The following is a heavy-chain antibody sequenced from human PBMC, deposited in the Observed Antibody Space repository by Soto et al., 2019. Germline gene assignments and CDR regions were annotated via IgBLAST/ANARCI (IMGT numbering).Heavy chain of an antibody. Sequence: ASVKVSCKASGYTFTGYYMHWVRQAPGQGLEWMGWINPNSGGTNYAQKFQGRVTMTRDTSISTAYMELSRLRSDDTAVYYCARDEKGWDCSGGSCYSYYYYGMDVWGQGTTVTVSS. CDR1: GYTFTGYY. V-gene: IGHV1-2*02. J-gene: IGHJ6*02. CDR2: INPNSGGT. D-gene: IGHD2-15*01. CDR3: ARDEKGWDCSGGSCYSYYYYGMDV.